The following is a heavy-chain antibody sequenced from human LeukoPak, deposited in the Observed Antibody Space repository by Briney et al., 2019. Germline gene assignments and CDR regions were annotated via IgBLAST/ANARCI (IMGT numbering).Heavy chain of an antibody. CDR1: GFTFSDYT. CDR3: ARPTTVTTISADAFDI. Sequence: GGSLRLSCAASGFTFSDYTMNWVRQAPGKGLEWVSSVSSGGTYKYYADSVKGRFTISRDNAQNSLYLQMNSLRAEDSSVYYCARPTTVTTISADAFDIWGQGTMVTVSS. D-gene: IGHD4-17*01. J-gene: IGHJ3*02. V-gene: IGHV3-21*01. CDR2: VSSGGTYK.